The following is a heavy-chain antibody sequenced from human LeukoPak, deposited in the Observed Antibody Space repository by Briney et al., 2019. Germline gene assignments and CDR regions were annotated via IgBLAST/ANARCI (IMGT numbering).Heavy chain of an antibody. Sequence: GGSLRLSCAASGFTFSSYSMNWVRQAPGKGLEWVPSISSSSSYIYYADSVKGRFTISRDNAKNSLYLQMNSLRAEDTAVYYWARVTFYYDSSHYGMDVWAKGPTVTVSS. CDR1: GFTFSSYS. CDR2: ISSSSSYI. J-gene: IGHJ6*04. CDR3: ARVTFYYDSSHYGMDV. V-gene: IGHV3-21*01. D-gene: IGHD3-22*01.